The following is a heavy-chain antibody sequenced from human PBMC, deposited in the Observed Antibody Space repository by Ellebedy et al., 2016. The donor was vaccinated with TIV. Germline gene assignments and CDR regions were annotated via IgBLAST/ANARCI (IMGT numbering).Heavy chain of an antibody. V-gene: IGHV4-4*02. CDR2: IYHSGST. Sequence: SETLSLXXAVSGGSISNSNWWRWVRQPPGKGLEWFGEIYHSGSTNYNPPLKSRVTISVDTSKNQFSLKLSSVTAADTAVYYCARDLGVSDYWGQGTLVTVSS. D-gene: IGHD2-21*01. CDR3: ARDLGVSDY. J-gene: IGHJ4*02. CDR1: GGSISNSNW.